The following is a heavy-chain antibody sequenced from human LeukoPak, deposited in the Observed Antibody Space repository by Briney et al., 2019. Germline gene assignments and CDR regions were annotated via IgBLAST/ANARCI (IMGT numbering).Heavy chain of an antibody. D-gene: IGHD3-22*01. CDR1: GGSISTSNYY. CDR3: ARVTGYMIEDYFDF. Sequence: SETLSLTCTVSGGSISTSNYYWGWVRQPPGKGLEWIGNIFYSGSTYYSPSLKSRVSISVDTSKNQFSLRLTSVTAADTAVYYCARVTGYMIEDYFDFWGQGTLVTVSS. J-gene: IGHJ4*02. CDR2: IFYSGST. V-gene: IGHV4-39*07.